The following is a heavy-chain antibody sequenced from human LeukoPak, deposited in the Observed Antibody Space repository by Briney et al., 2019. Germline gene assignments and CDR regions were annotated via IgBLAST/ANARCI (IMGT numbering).Heavy chain of an antibody. CDR3: ARGAPIEGFDY. V-gene: IGHV1-46*01. CDR1: GYTFTSYY. Sequence: AASVKVSCKASGYTFTSYYMHWVRQAPGQGLEWMGIINPSGGSTSYAQKLQGRVTMTTDTSTSTAYMELRSLRSDDTAVYYCARGAPIEGFDYWGQGTLVTVSS. D-gene: IGHD2-15*01. J-gene: IGHJ4*02. CDR2: INPSGGST.